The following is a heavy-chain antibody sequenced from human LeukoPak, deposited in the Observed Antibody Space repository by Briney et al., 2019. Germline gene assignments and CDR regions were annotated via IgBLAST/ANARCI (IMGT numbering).Heavy chain of an antibody. J-gene: IGHJ3*02. CDR1: GFTFSSYG. V-gene: IGHV3-30*03. Sequence: GGSLRLSCAASGFTFSSYGMHWVRQAPGKGLEWVAVISYDGSNKYYADSVKGRFTISRDNSKNTLYLQMNSLRAEDTAVYYCARDFTQAFDIWGQGTMVTVSS. CDR3: ARDFTQAFDI. CDR2: ISYDGSNK.